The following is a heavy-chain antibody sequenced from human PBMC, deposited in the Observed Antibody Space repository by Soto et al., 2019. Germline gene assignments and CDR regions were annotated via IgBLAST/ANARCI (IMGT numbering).Heavy chain of an antibody. J-gene: IGHJ4*02. CDR2: IKEEENEK. CDR3: VRDKERRSPLGSQFDY. Sequence: ESGGALVQQGGSLRLSCAASGFSFSTYWMSWVRQAPGKGLEWVASIKEEENEKPYVDSVKGRFTISRDNAKNSLSLQMNGLRAEDTAIYYCVRDKERRSPLGSQFDYWRQGTLVTVSS. D-gene: IGHD2-2*03. V-gene: IGHV3-7*05. CDR1: GFSFSTYW.